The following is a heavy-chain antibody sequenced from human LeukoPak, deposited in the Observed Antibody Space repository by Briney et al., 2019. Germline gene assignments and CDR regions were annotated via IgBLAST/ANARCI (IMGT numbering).Heavy chain of an antibody. D-gene: IGHD3-22*01. V-gene: IGHV3-30*02. CDR1: GFTFSSYG. J-gene: IGHJ4*02. Sequence: GGSLRLSCAASGFTFSSYGMDWVRQAPGRGLEWVAFIRYDGSNKYYADSVKGRFTISRDNSKNTLYLQMNSLRAEDTVVYYCAKAGDRYCYDSSGYYYYTNWGQGTLVTVSS. CDR3: AKAGDRYCYDSSGYYYYTN. CDR2: IRYDGSNK.